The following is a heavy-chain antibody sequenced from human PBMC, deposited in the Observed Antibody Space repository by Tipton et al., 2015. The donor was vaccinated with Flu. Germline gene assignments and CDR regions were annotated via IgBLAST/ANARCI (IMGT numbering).Heavy chain of an antibody. D-gene: IGHD2-2*02. Sequence: LRLSCTVSGGSISNYYWSWIRQPPGKALEWIGYVYNIGNTNYNPSLKSRVTISVYTSNDQLSLRLRFMTAADTAVDYCVRGSSWYTPWGQGTLVTISS. CDR2: VYNIGNT. CDR3: VRGSSWYTP. CDR1: GGSISNYY. V-gene: IGHV4-59*01. J-gene: IGHJ5*02.